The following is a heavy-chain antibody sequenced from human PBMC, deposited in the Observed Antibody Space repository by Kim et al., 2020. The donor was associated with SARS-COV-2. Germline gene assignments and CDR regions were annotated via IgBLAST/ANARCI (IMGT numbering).Heavy chain of an antibody. Sequence: GGSLRLSCAASGFTFSSYSMNWVRQAPGKGLEWVSYISSSSSTIYYADSVKGRFTISRDNAKNSLYLQMNSLRDEDTAVYYCARVPISQWLRDYYYGMDVWGQGTTVTVSS. V-gene: IGHV3-48*02. D-gene: IGHD6-19*01. CDR3: ARVPISQWLRDYYYGMDV. J-gene: IGHJ6*02. CDR1: GFTFSSYS. CDR2: ISSSSSTI.